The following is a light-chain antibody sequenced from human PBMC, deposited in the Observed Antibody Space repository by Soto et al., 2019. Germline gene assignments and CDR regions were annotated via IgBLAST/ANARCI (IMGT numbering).Light chain of an antibody. J-gene: IGKJ1*01. CDR1: QSISSW. Sequence: DIQMTQSPSTLSASVGDIVTITCRASQSISSWLAWYQQKPGKAPKLLMYKASSLESGVPSRFSGSGSGTEFPLTISSLQPDDFATYYCQQYNSYWTFGQGTKVEI. CDR2: KAS. CDR3: QQYNSYWT. V-gene: IGKV1-5*03.